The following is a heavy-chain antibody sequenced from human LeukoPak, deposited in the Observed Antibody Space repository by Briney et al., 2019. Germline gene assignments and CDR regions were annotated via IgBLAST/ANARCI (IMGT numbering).Heavy chain of an antibody. CDR2: ISWNSGSI. CDR1: GFTFDDYA. Sequence: QPGRSLRLSCAASGFTFDDYAMHWVRQAPGKGLEWVSGISWNSGSIGYADSVKGRFTISRGNSKNTLYLQMNSLRAEDTAVYYCAKPRTVATSEDAFDIWGQGTMVTVSS. J-gene: IGHJ3*02. D-gene: IGHD5-12*01. CDR3: AKPRTVATSEDAFDI. V-gene: IGHV3-9*01.